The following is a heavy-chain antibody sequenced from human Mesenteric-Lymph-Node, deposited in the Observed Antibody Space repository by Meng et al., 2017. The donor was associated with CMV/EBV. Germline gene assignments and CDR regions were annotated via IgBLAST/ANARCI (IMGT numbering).Heavy chain of an antibody. V-gene: IGHV3-23*01. D-gene: IGHD4-11*01. CDR1: GFTISNYW. CDR2: ISGDGRKT. Sequence: GESLKISCAASGFTISNYWMNWVRQAPGKGLEWVSAISGDGRKTYSADSVKGRFTISRDNSKNTVFLQMSSLRAEDTAVYYCARAPRDYQSRRFDAWGQGTLVTVSS. CDR3: ARAPRDYQSRRFDA. J-gene: IGHJ5*02.